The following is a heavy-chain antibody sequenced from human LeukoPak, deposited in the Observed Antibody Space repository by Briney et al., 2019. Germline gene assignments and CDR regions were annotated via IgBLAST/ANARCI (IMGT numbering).Heavy chain of an antibody. Sequence: SGTLSLTCAVSGGSISSSNWWSWVRQPPGKGLEWIGEIYHSGSTNYNPSLKSRVTISVDTSKNQFSLKLSSVTAADTAVYYCATRGYSYGSHDYWGQGTLVTVSS. CDR1: GGSISSSNW. J-gene: IGHJ4*02. CDR2: IYHSGST. V-gene: IGHV4-4*02. CDR3: ATRGYSYGSHDY. D-gene: IGHD5-18*01.